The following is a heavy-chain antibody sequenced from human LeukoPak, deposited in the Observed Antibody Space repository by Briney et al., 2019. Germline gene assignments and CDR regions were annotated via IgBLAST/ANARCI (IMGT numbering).Heavy chain of an antibody. J-gene: IGHJ6*03. CDR2: IIPIFGTA. D-gene: IGHD7-27*01. CDR1: RGTFSSYA. V-gene: IGHV1-69*05. Sequence: SVKVSCKAPRGTFSSYAISCVRQAPGQGLGWMGGIIPIFGTASYAQKFQGRVTITTDESTSTAYVELSSLRSEDTAVYYCARAELGMVVGGFHYYYYYMDVWGKGTTV. CDR3: ARAELGMVVGGFHYYYYYMDV.